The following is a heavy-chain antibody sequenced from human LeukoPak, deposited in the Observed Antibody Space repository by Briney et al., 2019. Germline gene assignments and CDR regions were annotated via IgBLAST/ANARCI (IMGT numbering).Heavy chain of an antibody. CDR1: GGSFSGYY. D-gene: IGHD3-10*01. J-gene: IGHJ3*01. Sequence: SETLSLTCAVYGGSFSGYYWSWIRQPPGKGLEWIGEINHSGSTNYNPSLKSRVTISVDTSKNQFSLKLSSVTAADTAVYYCARLWFGTAHWGQGTMVTVSS. CDR3: ARLWFGTAH. V-gene: IGHV4-34*01. CDR2: INHSGST.